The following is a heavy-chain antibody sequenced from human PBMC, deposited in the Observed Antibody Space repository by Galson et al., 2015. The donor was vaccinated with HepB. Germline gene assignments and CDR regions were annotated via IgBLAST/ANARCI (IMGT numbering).Heavy chain of an antibody. Sequence: SLRLSCAASGFTFDDYGMSWVRQAPGKGLEWVSGINWNGGSTGYADSVKGRFTISRDNAKNSLYLQMNSLRAEDTALYHCATCGELVPAAIGQVEFDCYYMDVWGKGTTVTVSS. CDR2: INWNGGST. CDR1: GFTFDDYG. CDR3: ATCGELVPAAIGQVEFDCYYMDV. J-gene: IGHJ6*03. D-gene: IGHD2-2*02. V-gene: IGHV3-20*01.